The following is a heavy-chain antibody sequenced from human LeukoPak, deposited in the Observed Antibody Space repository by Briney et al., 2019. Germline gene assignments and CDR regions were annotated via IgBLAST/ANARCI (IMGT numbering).Heavy chain of an antibody. CDR2: IWYDGSNK. CDR1: GFTFSSYG. CDR3: ARDEGSGATYYYFDY. J-gene: IGHJ4*02. Sequence: GGSLRLSCAASGFTFSSYGMHWVRQAPGKGLEWVAVIWYDGSNKYYADSVKGRFTISRDNSKNTLYLQMNSLRAEDTAVYYCARDEGSGATYYYFDYWGQGTLVTVPS. V-gene: IGHV3-33*01. D-gene: IGHD1-26*01.